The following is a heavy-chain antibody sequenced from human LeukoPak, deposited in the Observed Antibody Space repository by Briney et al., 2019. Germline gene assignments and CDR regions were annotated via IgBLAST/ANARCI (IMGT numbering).Heavy chain of an antibody. V-gene: IGHV3-43*02. Sequence: GGSPRLSCAASGFTFDDYAMHWVRQAPGKGLEWVSLISGDGGSTYYADSVKGRFTISRDNSKNSLYLQMNSLRTEDTALYYCAKDIAPYYGNYYYYGMDVWGQGTTVTVSS. CDR3: AKDIAPYYGNYYYYGMDV. CDR2: ISGDGGST. CDR1: GFTFDDYA. D-gene: IGHD4-17*01. J-gene: IGHJ6*02.